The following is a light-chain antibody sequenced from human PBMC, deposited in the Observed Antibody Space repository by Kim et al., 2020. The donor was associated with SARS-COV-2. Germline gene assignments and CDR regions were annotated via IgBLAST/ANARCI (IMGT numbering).Light chain of an antibody. Sequence: CASVGDRVTITGRASENIGTWLAWYQQKPGRAPSLLIYLASTLESGVPSRFSGTGSGTEFSLSITSLQPDDFATYYCQHYSRFPYTFGQGTKLEI. V-gene: IGKV1-5*03. J-gene: IGKJ2*01. CDR3: QHYSRFPYT. CDR2: LAS. CDR1: ENIGTW.